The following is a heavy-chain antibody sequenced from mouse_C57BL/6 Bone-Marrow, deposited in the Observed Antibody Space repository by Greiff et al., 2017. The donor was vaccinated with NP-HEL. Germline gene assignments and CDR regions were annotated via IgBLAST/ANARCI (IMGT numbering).Heavy chain of an antibody. CDR2: IYPRSGNT. CDR1: GYTFTSYG. D-gene: IGHD2-5*01. J-gene: IGHJ3*01. CDR3: AREDYYSNPFAY. Sequence: QVQLQQSGAELARPGASVKLSCKASGYTFTSYGISWVKQRTGQGLEWIGEIYPRSGNTYYNEKFKGKATLTADKSSSTAYMELRSLTSEDSAVHFCAREDYYSNPFAYWGQGTLVTVSA. V-gene: IGHV1-81*01.